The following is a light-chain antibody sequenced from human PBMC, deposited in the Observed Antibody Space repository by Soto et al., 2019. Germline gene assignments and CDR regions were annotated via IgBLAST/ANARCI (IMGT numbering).Light chain of an antibody. CDR1: SGHSSYT. V-gene: IGLV4-60*02. J-gene: IGLJ2*01. CDR3: ETWDSNTVV. CDR2: LDGSGSY. Sequence: QLVLTQSSSASASLGSSVKLTCTLSSGHSSYTIAWHQQQPGKAPRHLMKLDGSGSYNKGSGVPDRFSGSSSGADRYLTISNLQFEDEADYFCETWDSNTVVFGGGTKVTVL.